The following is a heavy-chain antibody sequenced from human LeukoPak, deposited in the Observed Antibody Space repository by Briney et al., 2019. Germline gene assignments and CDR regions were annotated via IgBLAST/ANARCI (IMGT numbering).Heavy chain of an antibody. Sequence: SGTLSLTCAVSGGSISSSNWWSWVRQPPGKGLEWIGEIYHSGSTNYNPSLKSRVTISVDKSKNQFSLKLSSVTAADTAVYYCARVVRYDFWSGYYIPPAFDYWGQGTLVTVSS. CDR2: IYHSGST. J-gene: IGHJ4*02. V-gene: IGHV4-4*02. CDR3: ARVVRYDFWSGYYIPPAFDY. D-gene: IGHD3-3*01. CDR1: GGSISSSNW.